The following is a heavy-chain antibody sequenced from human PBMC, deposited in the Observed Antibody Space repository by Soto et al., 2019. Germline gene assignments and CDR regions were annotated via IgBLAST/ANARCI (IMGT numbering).Heavy chain of an antibody. CDR2: INAGNGNT. CDR1: GYTFTSYA. D-gene: IGHD3-10*01. CDR3: ARDPVLLWFGEFTSTGMDV. J-gene: IGHJ6*02. Sequence: GASVKVSCKASGYTFTSYAMHWVRQAPGQRLEWMGWINAGNGNTKYSQKFQGRVTITRDTSASTAYMELSSLRSEDTAVYYCARDPVLLWFGEFTSTGMDVWGQGTTVTVSS. V-gene: IGHV1-3*01.